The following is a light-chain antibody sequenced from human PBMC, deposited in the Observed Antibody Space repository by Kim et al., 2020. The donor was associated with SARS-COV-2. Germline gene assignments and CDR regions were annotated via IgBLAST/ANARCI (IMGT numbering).Light chain of an antibody. Sequence: ASGGERVTLSGRGSQNVSNDLAWCQRKPGKAPRLLIYAASALQPGVPARFSGSGSGTDFTLTVTSLQPEDVVTYYCQKCDRAPWTFGQGTKMEIK. CDR2: AAS. CDR1: QNVSND. J-gene: IGKJ1*01. CDR3: QKCDRAPWT. V-gene: IGKV1-27*01.